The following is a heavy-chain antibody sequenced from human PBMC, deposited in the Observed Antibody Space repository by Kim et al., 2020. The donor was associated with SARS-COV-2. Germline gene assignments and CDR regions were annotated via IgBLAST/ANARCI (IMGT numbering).Heavy chain of an antibody. D-gene: IGHD3-9*01. CDR1: GGSFSGYN. J-gene: IGHJ4*02. V-gene: IGHV4-34*01. CDR2: INHSGST. CDR3: ARGLGILTGYHNDY. Sequence: SETLSLTCAVYGGSFSGYNWSWIRQPPGKGLEWIGEINHSGSTNYNPSLKSRVTISVDTSKNQFSLKLSSVTAADTAVYYCARGLGILTGYHNDYWGQGTLVTVSS.